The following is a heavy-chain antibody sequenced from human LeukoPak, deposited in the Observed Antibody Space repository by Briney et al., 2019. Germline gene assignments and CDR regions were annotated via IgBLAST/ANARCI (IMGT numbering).Heavy chain of an antibody. V-gene: IGHV1-69*05. J-gene: IGHJ4*02. Sequence: SVKVSCKASGGTFSGYAISWVRQAPGQGLEWMGRIIPIFGTANYAQKFQGRVTITTDESTSTAYMELSSLRSEDTAVYYCARSNDSSGLSFDYWGQGTLVTVSS. CDR1: GGTFSGYA. CDR2: IIPIFGTA. D-gene: IGHD3-22*01. CDR3: ARSNDSSGLSFDY.